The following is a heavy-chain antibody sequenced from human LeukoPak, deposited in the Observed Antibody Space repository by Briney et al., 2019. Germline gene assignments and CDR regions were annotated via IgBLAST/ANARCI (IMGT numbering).Heavy chain of an antibody. V-gene: IGHV3-33*01. CDR1: GFTFRSYG. Sequence: PGRSLRLSCGASGFTFRSYGMNWVRQAPGKGLEWVAVIWYDGTNKYYADSVKGRFTISRDNSKNTVYLQMNSLRAEDTAVYYCARGDGYNFFDYWGQGTLVTVSS. J-gene: IGHJ4*02. CDR3: ARGDGYNFFDY. CDR2: IWYDGTNK. D-gene: IGHD5-24*01.